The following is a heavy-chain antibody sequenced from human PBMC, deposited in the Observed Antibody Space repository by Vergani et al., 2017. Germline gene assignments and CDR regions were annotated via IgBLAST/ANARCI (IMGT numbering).Heavy chain of an antibody. CDR2: INPSGGST. V-gene: IGHV1-46*01. J-gene: IGHJ6*02. Sequence: QVQLVQSGAEVKKPGASVKVSCKASGYTFTSYYMHWVRQAPGQGLEWMGIINPSGGSTSYAQKFQGRVTMTRDTSTSTVYMELSSLGSEDTAVYYCARVNGGGLRITMFGVTTGGYSYYGMDVWGQGTTVTVSS. CDR1: GYTFTSYY. D-gene: IGHD3-3*01. CDR3: ARVNGGGLRITMFGVTTGGYSYYGMDV.